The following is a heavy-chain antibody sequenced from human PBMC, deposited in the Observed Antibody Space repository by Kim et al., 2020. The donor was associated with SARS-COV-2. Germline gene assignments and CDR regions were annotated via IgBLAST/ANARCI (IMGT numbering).Heavy chain of an antibody. CDR3: ARWSRYYYDSSDYQPPAANWFDP. CDR1: GFTFRRYS. CDR2: ISSGSRYT. V-gene: IGHV3-21*01. J-gene: IGHJ5*02. Sequence: GGSLRLSCAASGFTFRRYSMNWVRQAPGKGLEWVSSISSGSRYTYYADSVKGRFTISRDNAKNSLYLQMNSLRAEDTAVYYCARWSRYYYDSSDYQPPAANWFDPWGQGTLVTVSS. D-gene: IGHD3-22*01.